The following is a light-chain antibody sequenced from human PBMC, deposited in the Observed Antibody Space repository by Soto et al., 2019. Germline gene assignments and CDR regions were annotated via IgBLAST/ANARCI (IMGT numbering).Light chain of an antibody. J-gene: IGKJ2*01. CDR2: GAS. V-gene: IGKV3-20*01. CDR3: QQYDSSPYT. CDR1: QSFRSSY. Sequence: EIVLTQSPGTLSLSPGERATLSCRASQSFRSSYLAWYQQKPGQAPRLLIYGASSRATGIPDRFSGSGSGPDFTLTISRLEPEDFAVYYCQQYDSSPYTFGQGTKLEIK.